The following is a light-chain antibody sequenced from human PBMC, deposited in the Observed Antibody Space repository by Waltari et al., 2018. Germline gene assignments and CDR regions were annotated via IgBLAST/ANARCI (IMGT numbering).Light chain of an antibody. Sequence: EIVLTQSPGTLSFSPGERATLSCRASQSVTSIALTWYQQKVGQAPRLLIYGTSSRATGIPDRFSGSGSGTDFTLTISRLEPEDFAVYYCQQYDGEVVTFGGGTKVEI. J-gene: IGKJ4*01. V-gene: IGKV3-20*01. CDR1: QSVTSIA. CDR2: GTS. CDR3: QQYDGEVVT.